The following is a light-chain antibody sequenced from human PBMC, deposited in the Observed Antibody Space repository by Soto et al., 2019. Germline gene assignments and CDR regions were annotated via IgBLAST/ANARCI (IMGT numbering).Light chain of an antibody. Sequence: QSALTQPASVSGSPGQSITISCTGTSSDVVGYDYVPWYQQHPGKVPKLMIYDVSNRPSGVSYRFSGTKSGDTASLTISGLQAEDEADYYCSSYTGSSPVLFGGGTTLTV. J-gene: IGLJ2*01. CDR3: SSYTGSSPVL. V-gene: IGLV2-14*01. CDR1: SSDVVGYDY. CDR2: DVS.